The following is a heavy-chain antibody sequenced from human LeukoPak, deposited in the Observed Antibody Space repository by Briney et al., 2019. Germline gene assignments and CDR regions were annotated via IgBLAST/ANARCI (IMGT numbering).Heavy chain of an antibody. V-gene: IGHV3-53*01. CDR1: GFTVSSNY. Sequence: PGGSLRLSCAVSGFTVSSNYMSWVRQAPGKGLEWVSVIYSGDRTNYADSVKGRFTITRDNSKNTLYLQMNSLRVEDTAVYYCASGSTSSGYRPAYWGQGTLVTVSS. CDR3: ASGSTSSGYRPAY. CDR2: IYSGDRT. J-gene: IGHJ4*02. D-gene: IGHD3-22*01.